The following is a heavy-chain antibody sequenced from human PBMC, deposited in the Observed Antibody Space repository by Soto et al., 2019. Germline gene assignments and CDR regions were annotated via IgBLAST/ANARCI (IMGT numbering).Heavy chain of an antibody. V-gene: IGHV1-69*12. Sequence: QVQLVQSGAEVKKPGSSVKVSCKASGGTFSNYPISWVRQAPGQGLEWMGGIIPIFGTGNYAQKFQGRVTITADESTSTAYMELSRLRSEDTAVYYCARGNHRWLQLWYFDLWGRGTLVTVSS. J-gene: IGHJ2*01. CDR1: GGTFSNYP. D-gene: IGHD5-12*01. CDR3: ARGNHRWLQLWYFDL. CDR2: IIPIFGTG.